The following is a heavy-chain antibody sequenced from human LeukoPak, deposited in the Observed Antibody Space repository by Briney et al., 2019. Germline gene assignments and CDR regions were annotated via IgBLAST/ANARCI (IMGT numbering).Heavy chain of an antibody. V-gene: IGHV3-11*01. CDR3: ARTSYSSDWYFDY. D-gene: IGHD6-19*01. CDR1: GFTFSDYY. Sequence: GGSLRLSCAASGFTFSDYYMSWIRQAPGKGLEWVSYISSSGNTIYYEDSVKGRFTISRDNAKNSLYLQMNSLRAEDTAVYYCARTSYSSDWYFDYWGQGTLVTVSS. J-gene: IGHJ4*02. CDR2: ISSSGNTI.